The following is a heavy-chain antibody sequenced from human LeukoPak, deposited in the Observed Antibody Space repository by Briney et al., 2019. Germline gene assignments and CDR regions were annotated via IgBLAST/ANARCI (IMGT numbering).Heavy chain of an antibody. Sequence: GGSLRLSCAASGFTFGGYTMSWVRQAPGKGLQWVSTITSGGDYMYYADPVKGRFTISRDDSKNSLYLHMNSLRAEDTAVYYCARVSIFGVVIAYDYWGQGTVVTVSS. CDR2: ITSGGDYM. D-gene: IGHD3-16*02. CDR3: ARVSIFGVVIAYDY. CDR1: GFTFGGYT. J-gene: IGHJ4*02. V-gene: IGHV3-21*01.